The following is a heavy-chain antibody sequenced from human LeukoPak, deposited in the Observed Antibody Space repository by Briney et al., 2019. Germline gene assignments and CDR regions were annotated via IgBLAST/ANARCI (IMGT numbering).Heavy chain of an antibody. Sequence: PGGSLRLSCAASGFTFSNYWMHWVRQAPGKGLVWVSRIKNDGSSIYEGSVKGRFTISRDNAKNTLYLQMNSLRAEDTAVYYCARRLRRNYFDYWGQGTLVTVSS. V-gene: IGHV3-74*01. CDR2: IKNDGSS. CDR1: GFTFSNYW. D-gene: IGHD4-17*01. CDR3: ARRLRRNYFDY. J-gene: IGHJ4*02.